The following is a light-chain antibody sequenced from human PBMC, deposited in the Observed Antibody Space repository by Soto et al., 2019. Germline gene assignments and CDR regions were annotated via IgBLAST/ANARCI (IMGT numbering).Light chain of an antibody. CDR3: QQYNNSPPIT. V-gene: IGKV3-15*01. J-gene: IGKJ5*01. CDR1: QSVSIY. Sequence: DILMTQSPATLSVSVGDSTTLSCRASQSVSIYLNWYHQKPRQAPSHLIYGASTMVTGIPARFSGSGSGREFTLTISSLQSEDFAVYYCQQYNNSPPITFGQGTRLEIK. CDR2: GAS.